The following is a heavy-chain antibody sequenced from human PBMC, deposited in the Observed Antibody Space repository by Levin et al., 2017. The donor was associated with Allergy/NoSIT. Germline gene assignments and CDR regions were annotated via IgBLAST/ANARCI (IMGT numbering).Heavy chain of an antibody. Sequence: ESLKISCAVYGGSFSGYYWSWIRQPPGKGLEWIGEINHSGSTNYNPSLKSRVTISVDTSKNQFSLKLSSVTAADTAVYYCARERLIYSNYGSWFDPWGQGTLVTVSS. CDR3: ARERLIYSNYGSWFDP. J-gene: IGHJ5*02. CDR2: INHSGST. D-gene: IGHD4-11*01. V-gene: IGHV4-34*01. CDR1: GGSFSGYY.